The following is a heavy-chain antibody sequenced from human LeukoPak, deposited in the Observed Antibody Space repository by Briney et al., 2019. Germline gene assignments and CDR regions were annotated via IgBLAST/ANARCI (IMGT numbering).Heavy chain of an antibody. J-gene: IGHJ4*02. CDR2: IYYSGST. Sequence: PSETLSLTCTVSGGSISSGGYYWSWIRQHPGKGLEWIGYIYYSGSTYYSPSLKSRVTISVDTSKNQFSLKLSSVTAADTAVYYCARGLIVVVGGGGPQNCGFDYWGQGTLVTVSS. D-gene: IGHD3-22*01. CDR1: GGSISSGGYY. V-gene: IGHV4-31*03. CDR3: ARGLIVVVGGGGPQNCGFDY.